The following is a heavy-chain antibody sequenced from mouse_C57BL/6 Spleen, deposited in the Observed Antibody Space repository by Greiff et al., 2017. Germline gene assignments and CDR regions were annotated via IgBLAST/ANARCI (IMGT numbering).Heavy chain of an antibody. CDR1: GYTFTDYY. J-gene: IGHJ3*01. V-gene: IGHV1-26*01. Sequence: VQLKQSGPELVKPGASVKISCKASGYTFTDYYMNWVKQSHGKSLEWIGDINPNNGGTSYNQKFKGKATLTVDKSSSTAYMELRSLTSEDSAVYYCARGYDGYYVWGQGTLVTVSA. CDR3: ARGYDGYYV. CDR2: INPNNGGT. D-gene: IGHD2-3*01.